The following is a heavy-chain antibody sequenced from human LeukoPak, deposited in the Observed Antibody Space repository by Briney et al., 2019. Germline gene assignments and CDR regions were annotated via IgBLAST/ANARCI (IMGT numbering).Heavy chain of an antibody. D-gene: IGHD5-18*01. CDR1: GGSISSYY. J-gene: IGHJ6*03. Sequence: SETLSLTCTVSGGSISSYYWSWIRQPPGKGLEWIGYIYYSGSTNYNPSLKSRVTISVDTSKNQFSLKLSSVTAADTAVYYCASGYSYGFYYSYYMDVWGKGTTVTVSS. CDR3: ASGYSYGFYYSYYMDV. CDR2: IYYSGST. V-gene: IGHV4-59*01.